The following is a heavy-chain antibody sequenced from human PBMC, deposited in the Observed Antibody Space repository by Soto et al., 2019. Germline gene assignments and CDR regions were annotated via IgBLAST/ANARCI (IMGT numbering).Heavy chain of an antibody. CDR2: INPSGGST. J-gene: IGHJ5*02. CDR1: GYTFTSYY. V-gene: IGHV1-46*01. D-gene: IGHD4-17*01. Sequence: ASVKVSCEASGYTFTSYYIHWVRQAPGQGLEWMGIINPSGGSTSYAQKFQGRVTMTRDTSTSTVYMELSSLRSEDTAVYYCARDLSTTGDYLSSNWFDPWGQGTLVTVSS. CDR3: ARDLSTTGDYLSSNWFDP.